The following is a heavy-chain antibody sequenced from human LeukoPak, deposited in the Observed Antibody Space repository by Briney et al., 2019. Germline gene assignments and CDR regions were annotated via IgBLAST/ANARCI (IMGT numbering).Heavy chain of an antibody. J-gene: IGHJ4*02. Sequence: GGSPRLSCAASGFTFSSYVMHWVRQAPGKGLEWVAVISYDGSNKYYADSVKGRFTISRDNSKNTLYLQMNSLRAEDTAVYYCAREGWDYYDSSGPFDYWGQGTLVTVSS. V-gene: IGHV3-30-3*01. D-gene: IGHD3-22*01. CDR2: ISYDGSNK. CDR1: GFTFSSYV. CDR3: AREGWDYYDSSGPFDY.